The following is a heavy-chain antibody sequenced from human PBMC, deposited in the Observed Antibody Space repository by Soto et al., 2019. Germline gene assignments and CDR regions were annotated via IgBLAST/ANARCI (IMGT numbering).Heavy chain of an antibody. CDR1: GFTVSSYA. CDR2: ISGSGST. V-gene: IGHV3-23*01. J-gene: IGHJ6*03. D-gene: IGHD3-16*01. CDR3: AKALRFTFTTGYYMDV. Sequence: VQLLESGGGLVQPGGSLRLSCAASGFTVSSYAMSWVRQAPGKGLEGVSVISGSGSTYSADSVKGRFTISRDSSKNTVYLQMNSLRAEDTAVYYCAKALRFTFTTGYYMDVWGRGTTVTVSS.